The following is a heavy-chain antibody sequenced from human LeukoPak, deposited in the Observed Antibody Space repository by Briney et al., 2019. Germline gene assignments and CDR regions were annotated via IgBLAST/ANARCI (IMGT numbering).Heavy chain of an antibody. J-gene: IGHJ4*02. V-gene: IGHV3-53*01. CDR1: GFTFSSYE. CDR2: IYSDTT. CDR3: ARRAGAYSHPYDY. D-gene: IGHD4/OR15-4a*01. Sequence: GGSLRLSCAASGFTFSSYEMNWVRQAPGKGLEWVSFIYSDTTHYSDSVKGRFTISRDNSKNTLYLQMNSLRAEDTAVYYCARRAGAYSHPYDYWGQGTLVTVSS.